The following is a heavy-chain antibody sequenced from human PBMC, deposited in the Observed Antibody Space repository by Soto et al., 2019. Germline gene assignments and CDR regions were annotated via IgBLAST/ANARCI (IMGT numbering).Heavy chain of an antibody. CDR2: INDSGST. CDR1: GESFRGYY. D-gene: IGHD3-10*01. CDR3: ARRRRGITMVRGTYAMDV. V-gene: IGHV4-34*01. J-gene: IGHJ6*02. Sequence: PSETLSLTCAVYGESFRGYYWNWIRQTPGTGLEWIGEINDSGSTNYNPSLASRVTMSVDTSKKQLSLTLSSVTAADAAVYYCARRRRGITMVRGTYAMDVWGQGTTGTVSS.